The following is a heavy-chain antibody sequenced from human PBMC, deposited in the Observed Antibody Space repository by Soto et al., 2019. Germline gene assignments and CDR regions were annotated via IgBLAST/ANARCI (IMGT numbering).Heavy chain of an antibody. J-gene: IGHJ6*02. CDR2: IYYSGST. CDR1: GGSVSSGSYY. CDR3: ARDRRDYVWGSYRYTITPYYGMDV. D-gene: IGHD3-16*02. V-gene: IGHV4-61*01. Sequence: PSETLSLTCTVSGGSVSSGSYYWSWIRQPPGKGLEWIGYIYYSGSTNYNPSLKSRATISVDTSKNQFSLKLSSVTAADTAVYYCARDRRDYVWGSYRYTITPYYGMDVWGQGTTVTVSS.